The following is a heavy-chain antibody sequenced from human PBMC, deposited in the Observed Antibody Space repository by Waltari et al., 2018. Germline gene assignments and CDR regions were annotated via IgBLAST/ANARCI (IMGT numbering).Heavy chain of an antibody. D-gene: IGHD3-3*01. CDR1: GFTFSSYG. J-gene: IGHJ4*02. V-gene: IGHV3-30*18. CDR3: AKDWSGWAIDY. Sequence: QVQLVESGGGVVQPGRSLRLSCAASGFTFSSYGMHWVRQAPGKGLEWVAVISYDGSNKYYADSVKGRFTISRDNSKNTLYLQMNSLRAEDTAVYYCAKDWSGWAIDYWGQGTLVTVSS. CDR2: ISYDGSNK.